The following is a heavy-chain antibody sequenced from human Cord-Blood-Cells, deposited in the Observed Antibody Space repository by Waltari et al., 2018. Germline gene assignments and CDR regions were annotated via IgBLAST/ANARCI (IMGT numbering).Heavy chain of an antibody. CDR3: ARGGRDANDAFDI. Sequence: QVQLQESGPGLVKPSQTLSLTCTVSGGSISSGSYYWSWSRQPAGKGREWIGYIYTSGSTNYNPSLKSRVTISVDTSKNQFSLKLSSVTAADTAVYYCARGGRDANDAFDIWGQGTMVTVSS. V-gene: IGHV4-61*09. CDR1: GGSISSGSYY. J-gene: IGHJ3*02. D-gene: IGHD3-16*01. CDR2: IYTSGST.